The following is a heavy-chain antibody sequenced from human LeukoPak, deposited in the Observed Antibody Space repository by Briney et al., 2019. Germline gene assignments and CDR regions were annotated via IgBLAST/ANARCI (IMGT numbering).Heavy chain of an antibody. CDR1: SGSNY. D-gene: IGHD1-20*01. Sequence: SETLSLTCTVSSGSNYWSWIRQPPGKGLEWIAYIHYSGSPHYNPSLKSRVTASIDTSKNQFSLKLNSVTAADTAVYYCARHSNWNGGVDWFDPWGQGTQVTVSS. CDR3: ARHSNWNGGVDWFDP. CDR2: IHYSGSP. J-gene: IGHJ5*02. V-gene: IGHV4-59*08.